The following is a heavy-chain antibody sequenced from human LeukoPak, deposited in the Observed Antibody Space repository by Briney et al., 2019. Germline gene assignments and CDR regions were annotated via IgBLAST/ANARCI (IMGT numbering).Heavy chain of an antibody. J-gene: IGHJ4*02. D-gene: IGHD3-22*01. CDR3: AKAPSITMIVVVITPLDY. V-gene: IGHV3-23*01. Sequence: GGSLRLSCAASGFTFSNYWMSWVRQAPGKGLEWVSAISGSGGSTYYADSVKGRFTISRDNSKNTLYLQMNSLRAEDTAVYYSAKAPSITMIVVVITPLDYWGQGTLVTVSS. CDR1: GFTFSNYW. CDR2: ISGSGGST.